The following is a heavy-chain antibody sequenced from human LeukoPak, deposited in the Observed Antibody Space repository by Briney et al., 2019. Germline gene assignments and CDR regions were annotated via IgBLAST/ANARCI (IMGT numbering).Heavy chain of an antibody. D-gene: IGHD3-9*01. CDR3: ARDLTYYDVLTGNYGMDV. Sequence: GGSLRLSCAASGFTFSSYSMNWVRQAPGKGLEWVSSISSSSSYIYYADSVKGRFTISRDTSQNTVYLQTNSLRAEDTAVYYCARDLTYYDVLTGNYGMDVWGQGTTVTVSS. J-gene: IGHJ6*02. CDR2: ISSSSSYI. CDR1: GFTFSSYS. V-gene: IGHV3-21*04.